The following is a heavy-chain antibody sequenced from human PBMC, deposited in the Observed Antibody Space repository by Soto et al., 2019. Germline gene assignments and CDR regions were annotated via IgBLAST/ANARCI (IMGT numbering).Heavy chain of an antibody. CDR3: ARRSNFYYGFDY. Sequence: TLSLTCTVYDGTYNNHYWTWIRQPPGKGLEWIGYSYSSGSAGYNPSLKSRVTMLVDTSKNQFSLKLSSVTAADSAVYYCARRSNFYYGFDYWGRRTLVTVSS. V-gene: IGHV4-59*08. CDR1: DGTYNNHY. CDR2: SYSSGSA. D-gene: IGHD3-22*01. J-gene: IGHJ4*01.